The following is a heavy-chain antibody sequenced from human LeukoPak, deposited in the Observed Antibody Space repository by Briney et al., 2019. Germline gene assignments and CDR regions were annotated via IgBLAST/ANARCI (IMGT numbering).Heavy chain of an antibody. V-gene: IGHV4-30-2*01. J-gene: IGHJ5*02. CDR3: ARGGYCSSTSCPFDP. CDR1: GGSISSGGYS. Sequence: SETLSLTCAVSGGSISSGGYSWRWLRQPPGTGLEWIGYIYHSGSTYYNPSLKSRVTISVDRSKNQFSLKLSSVTAADTAVYYCARGGYCSSTSCPFDPWGQGTLVTVSS. CDR2: IYHSGST. D-gene: IGHD2-2*01.